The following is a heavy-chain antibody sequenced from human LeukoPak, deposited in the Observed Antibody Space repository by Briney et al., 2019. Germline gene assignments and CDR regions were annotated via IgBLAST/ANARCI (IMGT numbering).Heavy chain of an antibody. CDR1: GFTFSSDA. Sequence: GGSLRLSCTTSGFTFSSDAMSWVRHAPGKGLEWVSTMTSSGDFTYYADSVKGRFTVSRDNSKNTLYLHMSSLRAEDTAIYYCANPDSSGFYLSIRFDFWGQGTLVTVSS. J-gene: IGHJ4*02. V-gene: IGHV3-23*01. CDR2: MTSSGDFT. CDR3: ANPDSSGFYLSIRFDF. D-gene: IGHD3-22*01.